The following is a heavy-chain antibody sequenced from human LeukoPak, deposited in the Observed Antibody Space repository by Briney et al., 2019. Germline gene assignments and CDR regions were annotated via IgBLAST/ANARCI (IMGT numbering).Heavy chain of an antibody. CDR2: IKQDGSEK. CDR1: GFTFSRYW. V-gene: IGHV3-7*01. J-gene: IGHJ6*02. D-gene: IGHD3-10*01. CDR3: AREGTVRGLMGYYYYGMDV. Sequence: PGGSLRLSCAASGFTFSRYWMSWVRQAPGKGLEWVANIKQDGSEKYYVDSVKGRFTISRDNAKNSLYLQMNSLRAEDTAVYYCAREGTVRGLMGYYYYGMDVWGQGTTVTVSS.